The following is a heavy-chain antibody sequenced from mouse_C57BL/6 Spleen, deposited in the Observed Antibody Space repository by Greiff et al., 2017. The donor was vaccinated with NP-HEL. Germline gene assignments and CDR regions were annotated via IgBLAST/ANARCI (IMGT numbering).Heavy chain of an antibody. V-gene: IGHV1-69*01. Sequence: QVHVKQPGAELVMPGASVKLSCKASGYTFTSYWMHWVKQRPGQGLEWIGEIDPSDSYTNYNQKFKGKSTLTVDKSSSTAYMQLSSLTSEDSAVYYCASNDGYYWGQGTTLTVSS. CDR3: ASNDGYY. CDR1: GYTFTSYW. D-gene: IGHD2-3*01. CDR2: IDPSDSYT. J-gene: IGHJ2*01.